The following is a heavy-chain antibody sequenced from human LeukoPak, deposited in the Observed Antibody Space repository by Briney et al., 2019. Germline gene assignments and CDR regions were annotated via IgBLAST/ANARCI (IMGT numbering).Heavy chain of an antibody. V-gene: IGHV4-31*03. Sequence: SETLSLTCTVSGGSISSGGYYWSWIRQHPGKGLEWIGYIYYSGSTHYNPSLKSRVTISVDTSKNQFSLKLSSVTAVDTAVYYCARALGRFEYYFDYWGQGTLVTVSS. CDR2: IYYSGST. D-gene: IGHD3-16*01. J-gene: IGHJ4*02. CDR1: GGSISSGGYY. CDR3: ARALGRFEYYFDY.